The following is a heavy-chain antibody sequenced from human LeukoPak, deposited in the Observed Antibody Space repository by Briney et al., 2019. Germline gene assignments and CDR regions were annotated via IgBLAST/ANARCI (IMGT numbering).Heavy chain of an antibody. J-gene: IGHJ4*02. CDR1: GGSCSGYY. CDR2: INYSGST. D-gene: IGHD3-3*01. V-gene: IGHV4-34*01. CDR3: ARGALITIFGVVIMGAQGPYFDY. Sequence: PSETLSLTCAVYGGSCSGYYWSWLRQPPGKGLEWIGEINYSGSTNYNPSLKSRVTISVDTSKNQFSLKLSSVTAADTAVYYCARGALITIFGVVIMGAQGPYFDYWGQGTLVTVSS.